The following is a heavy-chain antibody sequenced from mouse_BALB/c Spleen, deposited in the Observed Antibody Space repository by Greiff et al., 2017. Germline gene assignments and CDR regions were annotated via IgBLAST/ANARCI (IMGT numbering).Heavy chain of an antibody. Sequence: VQLQQPGAELVKPGASVKMSCKASGYTFTSYWMHWVKQRPGQGLEWIGTIDPSDSYTSYNQKFKGKATLTVDTSSSTAYMQLSSLTSEDSAVYYCTRYEDGYVRRAMDYWGQGTSVTVSS. J-gene: IGHJ4*01. V-gene: IGHV1S127*01. CDR3: TRYEDGYVRRAMDY. CDR1: GYTFTSYW. D-gene: IGHD2-2*01. CDR2: IDPSDSYT.